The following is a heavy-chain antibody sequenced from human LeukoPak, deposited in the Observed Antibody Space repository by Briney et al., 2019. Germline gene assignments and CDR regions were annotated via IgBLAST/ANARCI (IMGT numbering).Heavy chain of an antibody. V-gene: IGHV3-30*18. CDR2: ISYDGSNK. J-gene: IGHJ3*02. CDR3: AKERGSGSPNAFDI. Sequence: GGSLRLSCAASGFTFSSYGMHWVRQAPGKGLEWVAVISYDGSNKYYADSVKGRFTISRDNSKNTLYLQMNSLRAEDTAVYYCAKERGSGSPNAFDIWGQGTMVTVSS. D-gene: IGHD3-10*01. CDR1: GFTFSSYG.